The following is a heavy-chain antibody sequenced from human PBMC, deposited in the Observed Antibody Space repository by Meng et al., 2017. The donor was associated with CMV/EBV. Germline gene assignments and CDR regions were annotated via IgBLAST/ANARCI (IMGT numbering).Heavy chain of an antibody. D-gene: IGHD1-26*01. V-gene: IGHV4-4*07. CDR3: ATGSGDFDH. CDR1: GAPISNFY. J-gene: IGHJ4*02. Sequence: QVQLQESGPGLVRPPETLSLTCSVSGAPISNFYWSWIRQSAGKGLEWIGRIQSNGNTYYNPSLKSRVIVSQDTSKNEIYLRLRSLTAADTAVYYCATGSGDFDHWGQGTLVTVSS. CDR2: IQSNGNT.